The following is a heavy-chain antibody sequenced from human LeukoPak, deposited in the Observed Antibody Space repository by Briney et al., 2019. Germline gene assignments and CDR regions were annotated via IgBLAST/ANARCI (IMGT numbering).Heavy chain of an antibody. D-gene: IGHD3-10*01. CDR3: ARAHGSGSPYFDY. J-gene: IGHJ4*02. CDR1: GYDFSGDW. V-gene: IGHV5-51*01. Sequence: GESLKISRKGSGYDFSGDWIGWVRQMPGKGLELMGIIYPGDSDTRYSPSFQGQVTLSADKSISTAYLQWSSLKASDTAMYYCARAHGSGSPYFDYWGQGTLVTVSS. CDR2: IYPGDSDT.